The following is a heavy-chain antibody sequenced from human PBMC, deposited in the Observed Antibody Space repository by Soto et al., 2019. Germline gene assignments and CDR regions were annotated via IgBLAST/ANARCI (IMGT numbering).Heavy chain of an antibody. CDR1: GFTFSNYW. CDR2: INSDGSST. CDR3: TRGYCSGDSCYSSPSFADY. D-gene: IGHD2-15*01. V-gene: IGHV3-74*01. J-gene: IGHJ4*02. Sequence: EVQLVESGGDLVQPGGSLRLSCAASGFTFSNYWMHWVRQAPGKGLVWVSRINSDGSSTTYADSVKGRFTISRDNARNTLYLQMNSLRDEDTAVYYCTRGYCSGDSCYSSPSFADYWGQGTLVTVSS.